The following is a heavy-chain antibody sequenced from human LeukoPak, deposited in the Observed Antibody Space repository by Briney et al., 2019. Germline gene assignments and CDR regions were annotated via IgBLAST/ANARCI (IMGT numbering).Heavy chain of an antibody. CDR3: ARDVPAYSDFWSGLPEF. Sequence: GASVKVSCKASGYTFTSYGISWVRQAPGQGLEWMGWISAYTGNTKYTQKLQGRLTMTTDTSTSTAYMELRSLRSDDTAVYYCARDVPAYSDFWSGLPEFWGQGTLVTVSS. J-gene: IGHJ4*02. D-gene: IGHD3-3*01. CDR2: ISAYTGNT. V-gene: IGHV1-18*01. CDR1: GYTFTSYG.